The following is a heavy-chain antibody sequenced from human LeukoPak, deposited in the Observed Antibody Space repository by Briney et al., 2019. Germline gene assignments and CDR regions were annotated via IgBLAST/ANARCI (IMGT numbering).Heavy chain of an antibody. V-gene: IGHV3-33*08. CDR1: GFTFSSTS. Sequence: GGSLRLSCAASGFTFSSTSMSWVRQAPGKGLEWVAVIWYDGSNKYYADSVKGRFTISRDNSKNTLYLQMNSLRAEDTAVYYCARERAAATTLDYWGQGTLVTVSS. CDR3: ARERAAATTLDY. D-gene: IGHD6-13*01. CDR2: IWYDGSNK. J-gene: IGHJ4*02.